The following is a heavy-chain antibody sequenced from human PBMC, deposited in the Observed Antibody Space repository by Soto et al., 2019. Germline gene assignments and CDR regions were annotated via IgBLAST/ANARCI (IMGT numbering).Heavy chain of an antibody. Sequence: GGSLRLSCVASGFTFSSYAMSWVRQAPGKGLEWVSAISGSGGSTYYADSVKGRFTISRDNSKNTLYLQMNSLRAEDTAVYYCAKDQLPAATKDYYFDYWGQGTLVTVSS. CDR3: AKDQLPAATKDYYFDY. CDR2: ISGSGGST. J-gene: IGHJ4*02. D-gene: IGHD2-2*01. V-gene: IGHV3-23*01. CDR1: GFTFSSYA.